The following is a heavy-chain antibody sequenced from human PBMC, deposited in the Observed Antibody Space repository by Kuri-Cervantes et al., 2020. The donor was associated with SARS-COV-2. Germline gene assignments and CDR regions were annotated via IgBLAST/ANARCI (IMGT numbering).Heavy chain of an antibody. CDR2: ISSSSSTI. J-gene: IGHJ4*02. CDR1: GFTFSSYS. CDR3: ASGSQFFRVCVY. V-gene: IGHV3-48*02. Sequence: GGSLRLSCAASGFTFSSYSMNWVRQAPGKGLEWVSYISSSSSTIYYADSVKGRFTISRDNAKNSLYLQMNSLRDEDTAVYYCASGSQFFRVCVYWGQGTLVTVSS. D-gene: IGHD3-10*01.